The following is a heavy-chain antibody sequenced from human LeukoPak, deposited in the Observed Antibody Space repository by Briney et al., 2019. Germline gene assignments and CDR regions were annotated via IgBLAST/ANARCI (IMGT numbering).Heavy chain of an antibody. Sequence: GGSLRLSCAASGFTFSSYSMNWVRQAPGKGLEWVSSITGSSSYIHYADSVKGRFTISRDNAKNSLYLQMNSLRAEDTAVYYCARTACSGGSCYSWGFDYWGQGTLVTVSS. CDR3: ARTACSGGSCYSWGFDY. CDR1: GFTFSSYS. CDR2: ITGSSSYI. D-gene: IGHD2-15*01. V-gene: IGHV3-21*01. J-gene: IGHJ4*02.